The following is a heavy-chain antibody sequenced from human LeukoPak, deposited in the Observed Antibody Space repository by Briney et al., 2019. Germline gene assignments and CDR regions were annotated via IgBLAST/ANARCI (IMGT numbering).Heavy chain of an antibody. D-gene: IGHD3-10*01. CDR1: GFTLGDYY. V-gene: IGHV3-11*04. CDR3: ARERTPKHYYGSGTYDRYFDH. J-gene: IGHJ4*02. CDR2: ISSSGSTK. Sequence: GGSLRLPCVASGFTLGDYYMSWIRQAPGKGLEWISFISSSGSTKYYADSVKGRFTISRDTTQNSLFLQMNSLRAEDTALYYCARERTPKHYYGSGTYDRYFDHWGQGTLVTVSS.